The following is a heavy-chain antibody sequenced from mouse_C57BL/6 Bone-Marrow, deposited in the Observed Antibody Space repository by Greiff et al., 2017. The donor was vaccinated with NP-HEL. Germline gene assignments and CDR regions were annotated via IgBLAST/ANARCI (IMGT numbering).Heavy chain of an antibody. CDR3: ARSGLLRYYFDY. D-gene: IGHD1-1*01. CDR2: IYPGGGYT. J-gene: IGHJ2*01. Sequence: VQVVESGAELVRPGTSVKMSCKASGYTFTNYWIGWAKQRPGHGLEWIGDIYPGGGYTNYNEKFKGKATLTADKSSSTAYMQFSSLTSEDSAIYYCARSGLLRYYFDYWGQGTTLTVSS. CDR1: GYTFTNYW. V-gene: IGHV1-63*01.